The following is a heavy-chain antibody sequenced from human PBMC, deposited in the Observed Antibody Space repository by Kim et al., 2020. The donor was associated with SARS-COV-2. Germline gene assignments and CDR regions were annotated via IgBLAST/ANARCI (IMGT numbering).Heavy chain of an antibody. Sequence: GGSLRLSCAASGFTFSSYGMHWVRQAPGKGLEWVAVISYDGSNKYYADSVKGRFTISRDNSKNTLYLQMNSLRAEDTAVYYCAKVSGGGYDYVWGSYFDYWGQGTLVTVSS. CDR2: ISYDGSNK. CDR3: AKVSGGGYDYVWGSYFDY. J-gene: IGHJ4*02. D-gene: IGHD3-16*01. CDR1: GFTFSSYG. V-gene: IGHV3-30*18.